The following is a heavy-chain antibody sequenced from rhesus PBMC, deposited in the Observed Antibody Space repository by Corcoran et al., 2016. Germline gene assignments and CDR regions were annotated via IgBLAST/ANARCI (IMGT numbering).Heavy chain of an antibody. V-gene: IGHV1-1*01. D-gene: IGHD1-26*01. Sequence: QVQLVQSGAEIKQPGASVKLSCKASGYTFTSYYMHWVRQAPGQGLEWRGLIPHENRNKSDAKIGQGEVNMTTYTATSTGHRELRSLRSEETAVEYGTRATGTYGLDSWGQGVVVTVSS. J-gene: IGHJ6*01. CDR2: IPHENRNK. CDR1: GYTFTSYY. CDR3: TRATGTYGLDS.